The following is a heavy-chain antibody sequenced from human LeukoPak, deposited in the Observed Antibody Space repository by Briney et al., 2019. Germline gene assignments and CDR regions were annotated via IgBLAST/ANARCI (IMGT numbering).Heavy chain of an antibody. J-gene: IGHJ4*02. D-gene: IGHD3-16*02. CDR2: IYYSGST. CDR3: ARAYDYVWGSYRASFDY. V-gene: IGHV4-34*01. CDR1: GGSFSGYY. Sequence: SETLSLTCAVYGGSFSGYYWSWIRQPPEKGLEWIGTIYYSGSTYYHPSLKSRLTISVDTSNNQFSLKLSSVTAADTAVYYCARAYDYVWGSYRASFDYWGQGTLVTVSS.